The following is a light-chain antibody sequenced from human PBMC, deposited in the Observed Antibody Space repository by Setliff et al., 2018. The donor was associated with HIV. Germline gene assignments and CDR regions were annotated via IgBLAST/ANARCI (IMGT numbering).Light chain of an antibody. CDR1: SSDIAIYNF. V-gene: IGLV2-14*03. Sequence: QSVLTQPASVSGSPGQLITISCTGTSSDIAIYNFVSWYQHHPGKAPKLIIYDVSNRPSGVSNRFSGSKSGNTASLTISGLQAEDEADYYCSSYTSSSTLVFGTGTKVTV. CDR2: DVS. CDR3: SSYTSSSTLV. J-gene: IGLJ1*01.